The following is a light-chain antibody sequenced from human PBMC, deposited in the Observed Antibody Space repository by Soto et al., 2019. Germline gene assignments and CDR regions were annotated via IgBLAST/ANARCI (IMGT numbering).Light chain of an antibody. Sequence: EIVMTQSPATLSVSPGERATLSCRASLSISSDLAWYQQKLGQAPRLLIYGASTRATGVPARFSGSGSGTDFTLTISSLQSEDFAVYFCQQYNSWPSFGGGTKVEIK. CDR3: QQYNSWPS. CDR1: LSISSD. J-gene: IGKJ4*01. CDR2: GAS. V-gene: IGKV3-15*01.